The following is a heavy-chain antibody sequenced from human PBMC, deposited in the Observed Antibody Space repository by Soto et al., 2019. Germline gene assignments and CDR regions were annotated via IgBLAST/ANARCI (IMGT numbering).Heavy chain of an antibody. D-gene: IGHD6-13*01. Sequence: QVELVESGGGVVQPGGSLTLSCAASGFTFSNYAIHWVRQAPGKGLEWVAVIWYDGSRKYYAVSVMGRLTISRGNSKNTMYLQMNGLRAEDTAVYDCARPVDQQQLGFGMDVWGQGSPVTGSS. CDR1: GFTFSNYA. CDR3: ARPVDQQQLGFGMDV. CDR2: IWYDGSRK. J-gene: IGHJ6*01. V-gene: IGHV3-33*01.